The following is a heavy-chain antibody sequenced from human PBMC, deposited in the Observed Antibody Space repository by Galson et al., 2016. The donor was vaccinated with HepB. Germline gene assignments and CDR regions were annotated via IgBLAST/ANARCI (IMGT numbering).Heavy chain of an antibody. J-gene: IGHJ4*02. D-gene: IGHD1-26*01. CDR3: ARRAIVGAHFDY. CDR1: GFSLSTSRLA. V-gene: IGHV2-5*02. CDR2: IYWDEDK. Sequence: PALVKPTQTLTLTCTFSGFSLSTSRLAVGWIRQPPGKALEWLAHIYWDEDKRYNPSLKSGLTITKDTSRNHVVLTMTNMDPVDTATYYCARRAIVGAHFDYWGQGILVTVSS.